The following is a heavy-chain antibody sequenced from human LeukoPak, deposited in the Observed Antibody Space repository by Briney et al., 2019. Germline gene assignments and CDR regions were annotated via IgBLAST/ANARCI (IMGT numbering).Heavy chain of an antibody. V-gene: IGHV1-2*02. CDR1: GYTFTGYY. Sequence: ASVKVSCKASGYTFTGYYMHWVRQAPGQGLEWMGWINPNSGGTNYAQKFQGRVTMTRDTSISTAYMELSRLRSDDTAVYYCARDVRKIVPAWGVDYWGQGTLVTVSS. D-gene: IGHD2-2*01. J-gene: IGHJ4*02. CDR3: ARDVRKIVPAWGVDY. CDR2: INPNSGGT.